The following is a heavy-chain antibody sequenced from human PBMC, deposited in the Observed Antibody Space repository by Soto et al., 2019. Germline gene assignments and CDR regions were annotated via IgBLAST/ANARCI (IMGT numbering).Heavy chain of an antibody. D-gene: IGHD3-3*01. J-gene: IGHJ6*02. Sequence: LRLSCGASGFIFSKYSMNWVRQAPGKGLEWLSYISSNSVTIYYADSVRGRFTIFRDNAKNSLYLQMNSLRDEDTAVYYCARDYDFWSGYYTDYYGMDVWGQGTTVTVSS. CDR3: ARDYDFWSGYYTDYYGMDV. CDR1: GFIFSKYS. V-gene: IGHV3-48*02. CDR2: ISSNSVTI.